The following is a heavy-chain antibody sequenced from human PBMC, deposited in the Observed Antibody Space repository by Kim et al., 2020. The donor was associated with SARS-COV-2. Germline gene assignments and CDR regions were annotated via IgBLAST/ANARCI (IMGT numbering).Heavy chain of an antibody. V-gene: IGHV7-4-1*02. D-gene: IGHD3-3*01. CDR2: INTNTGNP. CDR1: GYTFTSYA. Sequence: ASVKVSCKASGYTFTSYAMNWVRQAPGQGLEWMGWINTNTGNPTYAQGFTGRFVFSLDTSVSTAYLQISSLKAEDTAVYYCARSYYDFWSGYYTGDYWGQGTLVTVSS. CDR3: ARSYYDFWSGYYTGDY. J-gene: IGHJ4*02.